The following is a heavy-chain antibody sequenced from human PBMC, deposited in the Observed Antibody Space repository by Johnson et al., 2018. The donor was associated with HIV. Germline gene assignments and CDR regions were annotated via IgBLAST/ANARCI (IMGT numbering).Heavy chain of an antibody. CDR3: ARGRTVVSVFDI. CDR2: IYSGGST. V-gene: IGHV3-66*02. CDR1: GFTVR. Sequence: VQLVESGGGVVQPGGSLRLSCVASGFTVRKGLEWVSVIYSGGSTYYADSVKGRFTISRDNSKNTLSLQMNSLRAEDTAVYYCARGRTVVSVFDIWGQGTMVTVSS. D-gene: IGHD3-3*01. J-gene: IGHJ3*02.